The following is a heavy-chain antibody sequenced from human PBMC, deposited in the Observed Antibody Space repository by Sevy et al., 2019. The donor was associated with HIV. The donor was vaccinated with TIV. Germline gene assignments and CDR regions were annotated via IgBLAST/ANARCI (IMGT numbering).Heavy chain of an antibody. CDR2: FSFGCGRI. V-gene: IGHV3-23*01. Sequence: GGAPRLSCAASGFTFAKYSMSWVRQAPGKGLEWVSTFSFGCGRINYADSVKGRFTISRDDSKNTLFLQMNSLRAEETATYFCAREGCTQPHDYWGQGPLVTVSS. D-gene: IGHD2-8*01. J-gene: IGHJ4*02. CDR3: AREGCTQPHDY. CDR1: GFTFAKYS.